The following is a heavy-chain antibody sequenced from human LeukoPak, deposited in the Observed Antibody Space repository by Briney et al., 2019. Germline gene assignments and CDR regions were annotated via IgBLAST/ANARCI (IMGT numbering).Heavy chain of an antibody. D-gene: IGHD3-22*01. J-gene: IGHJ6*02. CDR3: ARERLVYDSSGYYYLHYYYGMDV. CDR1: GFTFSSCA. CDR2: ISYDGSNK. V-gene: IGHV3-30*04. Sequence: GGSLRLSCAASGFTFSSCAMHWVRQAPGKGLEWVAVISYDGSNKYYADSVKGRFIISRDNSKNTLYPQMNSLRAEDTAVYYCARERLVYDSSGYYYLHYYYGMDVWGQGTTVTVSS.